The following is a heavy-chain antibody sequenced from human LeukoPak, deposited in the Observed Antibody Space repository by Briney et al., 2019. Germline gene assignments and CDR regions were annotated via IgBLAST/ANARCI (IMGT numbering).Heavy chain of an antibody. CDR2: IYTSGST. CDR1: GGSISSYY. CDR3: ARDYDFWSGYGSYYMDV. V-gene: IGHV4-4*07. J-gene: IGHJ6*03. D-gene: IGHD3-3*01. Sequence: PSETLSLTCTVSGGSISSYYGSWIRQPAGKGLEWIGRIYTSGSTDYNPSLKSRVTMSVDTSKNQFSLKLSSVTAADTAVYYCARDYDFWSGYGSYYMDVWGKGTTVTVSS.